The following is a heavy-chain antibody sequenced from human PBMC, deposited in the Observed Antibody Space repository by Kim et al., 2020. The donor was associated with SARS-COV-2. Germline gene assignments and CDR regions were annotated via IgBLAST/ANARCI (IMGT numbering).Heavy chain of an antibody. J-gene: IGHJ5*02. CDR2: INHSGST. D-gene: IGHD2-8*01. Sequence: SETLSLTCAVYGGSFSGYYWSWIRQPPGKGLEWIGEINHSGSTNYNPSLKSRVTISVDTSKNQFSLKLSSVTAADTAVYYCARGPVYARRPYNWFDPWGQGTLVTVSS. CDR1: GGSFSGYY. CDR3: ARGPVYARRPYNWFDP. V-gene: IGHV4-34*01.